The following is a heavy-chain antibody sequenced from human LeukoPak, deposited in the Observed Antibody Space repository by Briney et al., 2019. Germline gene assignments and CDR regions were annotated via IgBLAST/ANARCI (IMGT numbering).Heavy chain of an antibody. CDR1: GGSISSYY. CDR2: IYYSGST. D-gene: IGHD5-24*01. V-gene: IGHV4-59*01. CDR3: ARGGGYNFSWFDP. J-gene: IGHJ5*02. Sequence: SETLSLTCTVSGGSISSYYWSWIRQPPGKGLEWIGYIYYSGSTNYNPSLKSRVTISVDTSKYQFSLKLSSVTAADTAVYYCARGGGYNFSWFDPWGQGTLVTVSS.